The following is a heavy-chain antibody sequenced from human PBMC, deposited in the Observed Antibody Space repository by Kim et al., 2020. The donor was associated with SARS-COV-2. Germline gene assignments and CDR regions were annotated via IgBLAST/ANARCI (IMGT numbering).Heavy chain of an antibody. CDR3: AKGGQQWLVLDY. V-gene: IGHV3-30*02. D-gene: IGHD6-19*01. J-gene: IGHJ4*02. Sequence: YYADSGKGRFTISRDNSKNTLYLQMNSLRAEDTAVYYCAKGGQQWLVLDYWGQGTLVTVSS.